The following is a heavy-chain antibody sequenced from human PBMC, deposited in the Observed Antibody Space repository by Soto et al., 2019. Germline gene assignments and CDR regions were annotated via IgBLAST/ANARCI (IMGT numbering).Heavy chain of an antibody. CDR1: GGTFSSYA. CDR3: ETVRVVGFDY. V-gene: IGHV1-69*13. D-gene: IGHD3-3*01. J-gene: IGHJ4*02. CDR2: IIPIFGTA. Sequence: ASVKVSCKASGGTFSSYAISWVRQAPGQGLEWMGGIIPIFGTANYAQKFQGRVTITADESTSTAYMELSSLRSEDTAVYYCETVRVVGFDYWGQGTLFTVSS.